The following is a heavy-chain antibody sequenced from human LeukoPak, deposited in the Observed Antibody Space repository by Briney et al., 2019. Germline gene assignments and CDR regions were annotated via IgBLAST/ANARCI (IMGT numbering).Heavy chain of an antibody. V-gene: IGHV3-9*01. CDR2: ISWNSGII. D-gene: IGHD3-22*01. J-gene: IGHJ4*02. CDR1: GFAFDDYA. CDR3: AKAVSGYYSPLGF. Sequence: GRSLRLSCAASGFAFDDYAMHWVRQAPEKGLEWVSGISWNSGIIGYADSVKGRFTISRDNAKNSLYLQMNSLRAEDTASYYCAKAVSGYYSPLGFWGQGTLVTVSS.